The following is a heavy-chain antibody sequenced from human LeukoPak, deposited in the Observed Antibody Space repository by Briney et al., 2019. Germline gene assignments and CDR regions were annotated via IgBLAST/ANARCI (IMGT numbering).Heavy chain of an antibody. CDR2: ISGSTRYT. J-gene: IGHJ4*02. CDR3: GRALGHYGSGSYYSDF. V-gene: IGHV3-11*05. Sequence: GGSLRLSCAVSGFTLSAYEMNWIRQAPGKGLEWVSYISGSTRYTNYADSVKGRFTISRDNAKNSLYLQMNSLRAEDTAVYYCGRALGHYGSGSYYSDFWGQGTLVTVSS. CDR1: GFTLSAYE. D-gene: IGHD3-10*01.